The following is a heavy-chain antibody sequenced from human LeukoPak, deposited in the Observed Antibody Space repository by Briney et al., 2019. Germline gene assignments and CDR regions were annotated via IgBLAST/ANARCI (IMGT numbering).Heavy chain of an antibody. CDR1: GFTFSSYA. CDR2: ISGSGGST. J-gene: IGHJ4*02. CDR3: AKAPSARVTMVRGANPLHFDY. V-gene: IGHV3-23*01. Sequence: PGGSLRLSCAASGFTFSSYAMSWVRQAPGKGLEWVSAISGSGGSTYYADSVKGRFTISRDNSKNTLYLQMNSLRAEDTAVYYCAKAPSARVTMVRGANPLHFDYWGQGTLVTVSS. D-gene: IGHD3-10*01.